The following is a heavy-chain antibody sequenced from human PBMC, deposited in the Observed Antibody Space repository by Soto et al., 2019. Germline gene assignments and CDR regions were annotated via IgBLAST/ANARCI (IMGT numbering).Heavy chain of an antibody. CDR1: GYTFTGYY. CDR3: ARAGHHDSSGYYDWFDP. CDR2: INPNSGGT. Sequence: SVKVSCKASGYTFTGYYMHWVRQAPGQGLEWMGWINPNSGGTNYAQKFQGWVTMTRDTSISTAYMELSRLRSDDTAVYYCARAGHHDSSGYYDWFDPWGQGTLVTISS. V-gene: IGHV1-2*04. J-gene: IGHJ5*02. D-gene: IGHD3-22*01.